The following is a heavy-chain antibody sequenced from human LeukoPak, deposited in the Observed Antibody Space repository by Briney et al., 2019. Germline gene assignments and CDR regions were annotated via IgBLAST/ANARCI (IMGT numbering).Heavy chain of an antibody. D-gene: IGHD3-16*01. Sequence: GASVKVSCKASGYTFTSYDINWVRQAPGQGLEWMASMNPNNGNTAYARKFQDRVTMTRDTFIGTAYLELSALRSEDTAVYYCARLHWESGGISFYYYMDVWGKGTTVTVSS. V-gene: IGHV1-8*01. CDR3: ARLHWESGGISFYYYMDV. CDR1: GYTFTSYD. CDR2: MNPNNGNT. J-gene: IGHJ6*03.